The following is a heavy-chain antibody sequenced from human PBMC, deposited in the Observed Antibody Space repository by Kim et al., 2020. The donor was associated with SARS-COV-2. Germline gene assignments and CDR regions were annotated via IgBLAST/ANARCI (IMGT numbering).Heavy chain of an antibody. V-gene: IGHV4-31*03. CDR1: GGSISTSNYY. J-gene: IGHJ1*01. D-gene: IGHD2-2*01. Sequence: SESLSLTCTVSGGSISTSNYYWSWIRQDSGKGSEWIGYISYSGSTYYNPSLKSRVSISVNTTKNQFSLKLSSVTAADTAVYYCARGGGKVVPCAMPEHWGQGTLVTVSS. CDR3: ARGGGKVVPCAMPEH. CDR2: ISYSGST.